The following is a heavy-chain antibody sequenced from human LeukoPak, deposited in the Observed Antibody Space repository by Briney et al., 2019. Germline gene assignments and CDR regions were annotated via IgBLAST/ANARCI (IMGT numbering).Heavy chain of an antibody. CDR1: GFTFSNYA. V-gene: IGHV3-23*01. J-gene: IGHJ4*02. CDR3: AKHQISSSWYAY. Sequence: GGSLRLSCAASGFTFSNYAMGWVRQAPGKGLEWVSAISGSGGSTYYADSVKGRFTISRDNSENTLFLQMHSLRAEDSAVYYCAKHQISSSWYAYWGQGLLVTVSS. D-gene: IGHD6-13*01. CDR2: ISGSGGST.